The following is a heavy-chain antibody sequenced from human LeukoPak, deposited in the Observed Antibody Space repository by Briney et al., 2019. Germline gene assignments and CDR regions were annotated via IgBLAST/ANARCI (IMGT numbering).Heavy chain of an antibody. V-gene: IGHV4-59*08. J-gene: IGHJ6*02. CDR1: GGSISSYY. CDR2: VFYSGST. CDR3: ARHPGEWLRPPEGMDV. Sequence: PSETLSLTCTVSGGSISSYYWSWIRQPPRKGLEWIGYVFYSGSTNYNPSLKSRVTILVDASKNQFSLRLSSVTAADTAVYYCARHPGEWLRPPEGMDVWGQGTTVTVSS. D-gene: IGHD5-12*01.